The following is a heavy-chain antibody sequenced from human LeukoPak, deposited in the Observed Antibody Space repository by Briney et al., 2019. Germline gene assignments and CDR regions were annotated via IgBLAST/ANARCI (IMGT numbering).Heavy chain of an antibody. D-gene: IGHD6-19*01. CDR2: ISGSGGST. J-gene: IGHJ4*02. V-gene: IGHV3-23*01. CDR1: GFTFSSYA. Sequence: GGSLRLSCAASGFTFSSYAMSWVRQAPGKGLEWVSAISGSGGSTYYADSVKGRFTISRDNSKNTLYLQMNSLRAEDTAVYYCAKGRMGQWLIDNFDYWGQGALVTVSS. CDR3: AKGRMGQWLIDNFDY.